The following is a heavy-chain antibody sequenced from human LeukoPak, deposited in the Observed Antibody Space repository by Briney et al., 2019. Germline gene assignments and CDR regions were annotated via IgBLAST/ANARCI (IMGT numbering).Heavy chain of an antibody. CDR2: IRQDGSEK. J-gene: IGHJ3*02. D-gene: IGHD3-10*01. CDR3: ARDPGDYYGSGSSDAFDI. Sequence: PGGSLRLSCAASGFSISSYWMSWVRQAPGKGLEWVANIRQDGSEKYYADSVKGRFTISRDNSKNTLYLQMNSLRAEDTAVYYCARDPGDYYGSGSSDAFDIWGQGTMVTVSS. CDR1: GFSISSYW. V-gene: IGHV3-7*01.